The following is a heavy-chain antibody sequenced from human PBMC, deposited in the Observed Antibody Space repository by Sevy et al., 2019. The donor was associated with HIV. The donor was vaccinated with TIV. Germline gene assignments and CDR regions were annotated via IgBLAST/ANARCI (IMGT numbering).Heavy chain of an antibody. Sequence: ASVKVSCKASGYTFTSYGISWVRQAPGQGLEWMGWISAYNGNTNYAQKLQGRVTITTDTSTSTAYMELRSLRSDDTVVYYCASALYDVTIFGVVTEVGMDVWGQGTTVTVSS. J-gene: IGHJ6*02. CDR3: ASALYDVTIFGVVTEVGMDV. CDR2: ISAYNGNT. D-gene: IGHD3-3*01. CDR1: GYTFTSYG. V-gene: IGHV1-18*01.